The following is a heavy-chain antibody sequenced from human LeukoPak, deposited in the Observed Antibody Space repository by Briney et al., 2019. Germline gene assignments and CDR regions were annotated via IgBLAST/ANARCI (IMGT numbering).Heavy chain of an antibody. V-gene: IGHV3-23*01. D-gene: IGHD3-22*01. J-gene: IGHJ4*02. CDR2: ISGSGSST. CDR3: ARPSGGSGYYYV. Sequence: PGGSLRLSCAASGFTFSSYAMSWVRQAPGKGLEWVSSISGSGSSTYYAGSGDGTFYADSVKGRFTISRDNAKNSLYLQMNSLRDEDTAVYYCARPSGGSGYYYVWGQGTLVTVSS. CDR1: GFTFSSYA.